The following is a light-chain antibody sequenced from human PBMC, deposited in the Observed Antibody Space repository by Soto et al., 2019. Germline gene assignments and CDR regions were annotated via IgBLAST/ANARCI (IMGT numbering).Light chain of an antibody. V-gene: IGKV3-15*01. CDR3: QQYNNWSFT. CDR2: GAS. CDR1: QSVSSN. Sequence: EIVMTQFPATLSVSPGERATLSCRASQSVSSNLAWYQQNPGQAPRLLIYGASTRATGIPARFSGSGSGTEFPLTISSLQSEDFAVYYCQQYNNWSFTFGPGTKVDIK. J-gene: IGKJ3*01.